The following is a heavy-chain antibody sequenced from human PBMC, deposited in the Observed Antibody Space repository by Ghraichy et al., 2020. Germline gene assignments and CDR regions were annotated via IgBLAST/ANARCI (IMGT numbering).Heavy chain of an antibody. CDR1: GGSFSGYY. Sequence: SETLSLTCAVYGGSFSGYYWSWIRQPPGKGLEWIGEINHSGSTNYNPSLKSRVTISVDTSKNQFSLKLSSVTAADTAVYYCARGRSWFGELAPFDPWGQGTLVTVSS. CDR2: INHSGST. J-gene: IGHJ5*02. CDR3: ARGRSWFGELAPFDP. D-gene: IGHD3-10*01. V-gene: IGHV4-34*01.